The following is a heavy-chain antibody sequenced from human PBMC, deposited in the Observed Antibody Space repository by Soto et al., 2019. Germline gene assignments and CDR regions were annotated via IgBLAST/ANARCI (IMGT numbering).Heavy chain of an antibody. CDR3: ARDRSECSGGSCYPSGGYNWFDP. D-gene: IGHD2-15*01. CDR1: GCTFTGYY. CDR2: INPNSGGT. Sequence: ASVKVSCKASGCTFTGYYMHWVRQAPGQGLEWMGWINPNSGGTNYAQKFQGWVTMTRDTSISTAYMELSRLRSDDTAVYYCARDRSECSGGSCYPSGGYNWFDPWGQGTLVTVSS. V-gene: IGHV1-2*04. J-gene: IGHJ5*02.